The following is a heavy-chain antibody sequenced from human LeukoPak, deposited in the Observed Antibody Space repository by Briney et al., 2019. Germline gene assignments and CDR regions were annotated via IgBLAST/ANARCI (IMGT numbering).Heavy chain of an antibody. D-gene: IGHD6-19*01. V-gene: IGHV4-59*01. CDR2: LYYSGST. CDR3: ARSSTGYSSFDY. CDR1: GGSISSYY. J-gene: IGHJ4*02. Sequence: SETLSLTCTVSGGSISSYYWSWIRQPPGKGLEWIGYLYYSGSTNYNPSLKSRVTISVDTSKNQFSLKLSSVTAADTAVYYCARSSTGYSSFDYWGQGTLVTVSS.